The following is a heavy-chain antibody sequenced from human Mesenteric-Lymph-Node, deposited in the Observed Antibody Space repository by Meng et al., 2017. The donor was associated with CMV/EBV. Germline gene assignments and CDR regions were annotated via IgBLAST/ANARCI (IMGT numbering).Heavy chain of an antibody. CDR1: GGSVRSGSYH. V-gene: IGHV4-61*01. CDR3: ARGYCDTTSCLFYFNY. D-gene: IGHD2-2*01. J-gene: IGHJ4*02. Sequence: SETLSLTCTVSGGSVRSGSYHWRWIRQPPGKRLEWIGYIYYSGSTNYNPSLKSRVTISVDTSKNQFSLKLSSVSAADTAVYYCARGYCDTTSCLFYFNYWGQGTLVTVSS. CDR2: IYYSGST.